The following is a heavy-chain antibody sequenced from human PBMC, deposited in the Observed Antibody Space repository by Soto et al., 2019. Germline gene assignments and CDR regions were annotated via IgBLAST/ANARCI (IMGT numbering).Heavy chain of an antibody. D-gene: IGHD1-26*01. CDR1: GFTLSSYW. V-gene: IGHV3-74*01. J-gene: IGHJ4*01. CDR3: ARDPYGVGATKLDY. CDR2: INSDGSST. Sequence: PGGSLRLSCAASGFTLSSYWMDWVRQAPGKGLVWVSRINSDGSSTNYADSVKGRFTISRDNAKNTLYLQMNSLRPEDTAVYYCARDPYGVGATKLDYWGHGTLVTV.